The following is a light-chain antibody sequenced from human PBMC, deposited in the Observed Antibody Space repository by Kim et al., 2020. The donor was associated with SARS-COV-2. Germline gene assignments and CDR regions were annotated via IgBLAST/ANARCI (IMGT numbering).Light chain of an antibody. CDR3: MQGTHWPPSPYT. CDR2: KVS. J-gene: IGKJ2*01. V-gene: IGKV2-30*02. Sequence: DVVMTQSPLSLPVTLGQPASISCKSSQSLVHSDGNTYLNWFQQRPDQSPRRLIYKVSNRDSGVPDRFSGSGSGTDFTLKISRVEAEDVGIYYCMQGTHWPPSPYTFGQGTKLEI. CDR1: QSLVHSDGNTY.